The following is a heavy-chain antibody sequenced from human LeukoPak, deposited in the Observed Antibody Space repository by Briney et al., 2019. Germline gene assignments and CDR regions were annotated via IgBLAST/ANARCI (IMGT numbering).Heavy chain of an antibody. CDR1: GFTFSRYW. Sequence: GGSLRLSCEASGFTFSRYWMNWVRQAPGKGLEWVANIKQDGSEKYYVDSVEGRFTISRDNAKNSLYLQMNSLRAEDTAVYYCARDPVHCSSTSCYTYWGQGTLVTVSS. V-gene: IGHV3-7*01. J-gene: IGHJ4*02. CDR3: ARDPVHCSSTSCYTY. D-gene: IGHD2-2*01. CDR2: IKQDGSEK.